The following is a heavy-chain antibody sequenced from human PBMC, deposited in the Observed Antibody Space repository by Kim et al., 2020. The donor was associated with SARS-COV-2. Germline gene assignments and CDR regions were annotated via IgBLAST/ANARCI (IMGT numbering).Heavy chain of an antibody. Sequence: ASVKVSCKASGYTFTSYYMHWVRQAPGQGLEWMGIINLSGGSTSHAQKFQGRVTMTRDTSTSTDYMELSSLRSEDTAVYYCARGVDYYGSGSFHYFYYYYMVVWGKGTTVTVSS. CDR1: GYTFTSYY. D-gene: IGHD3-10*01. J-gene: IGHJ6*03. V-gene: IGHV1-46*01. CDR2: INLSGGST. CDR3: ARGVDYYGSGSFHYFYYYYMVV.